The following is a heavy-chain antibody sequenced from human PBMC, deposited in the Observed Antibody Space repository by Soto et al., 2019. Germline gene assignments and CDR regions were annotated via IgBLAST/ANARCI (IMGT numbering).Heavy chain of an antibody. CDR1: GFTFSSYA. Sequence: EVQLLESGGGLVQPGGSLRLSCAASGFTFSSYAMSWVRQAPGKGLEWVSAISGSGGSTYYADSVKGRFTISRDNSKNTLYLQMNSLKAEDTAVYYCAKDPMYDFWSDWFDPWGQGTLVTVSS. V-gene: IGHV3-23*01. CDR2: ISGSGGST. J-gene: IGHJ5*02. D-gene: IGHD3-3*01. CDR3: AKDPMYDFWSDWFDP.